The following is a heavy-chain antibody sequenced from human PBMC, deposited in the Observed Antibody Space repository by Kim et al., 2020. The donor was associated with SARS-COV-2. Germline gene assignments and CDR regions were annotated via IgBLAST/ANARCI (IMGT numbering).Heavy chain of an antibody. Sequence: GGTNYATMFQGRVTMTRDTSISTVYLELTSLRSDDTAVYYCARSSLLDFDYWGQGTLVTVSS. J-gene: IGHJ4*02. V-gene: IGHV1-2*02. D-gene: IGHD3-16*02. CDR2: GGT. CDR3: ARSSLLDFDY.